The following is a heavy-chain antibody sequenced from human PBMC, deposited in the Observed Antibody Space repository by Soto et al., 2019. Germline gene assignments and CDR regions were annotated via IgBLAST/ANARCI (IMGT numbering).Heavy chain of an antibody. V-gene: IGHV4-59*01. CDR3: ARVQVPAAIIYYYYYMDV. Sequence: SETLSLTCTVSGGSISSYYWSWIRQPPGKGLEWIGYIYYSGSTNYNPSLKSRVTISVDTSKNQFSLKLSSVTAADTALYYCARVQVPAAIIYYYYYMDVWGKGTTVTVSS. CDR1: GGSISSYY. D-gene: IGHD2-2*01. CDR2: IYYSGST. J-gene: IGHJ6*03.